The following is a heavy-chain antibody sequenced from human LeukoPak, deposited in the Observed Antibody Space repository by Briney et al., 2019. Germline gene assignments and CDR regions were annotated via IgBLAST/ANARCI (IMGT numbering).Heavy chain of an antibody. J-gene: IGHJ5*02. CDR1: GGSIGSTNYY. CDR2: IYYSGST. Sequence: PSETLSLTCTVSGGSIGSTNYYWGWIRQPPGKGLEWIANIYYSGSTYYNPSLKSRVTISVDTSKNQFSLKLSSVTAADTAVYYCARETRVYDYVWGSYRYTAAWGQGTLVTVSS. D-gene: IGHD3-16*02. CDR3: ARETRVYDYVWGSYRYTAA. V-gene: IGHV4-39*07.